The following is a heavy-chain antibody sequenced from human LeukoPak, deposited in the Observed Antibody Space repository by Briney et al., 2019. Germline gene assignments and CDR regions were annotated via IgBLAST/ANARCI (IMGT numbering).Heavy chain of an antibody. CDR1: GGSISSGGYY. Sequence: SETLSLTCTVSGGSISSGGYYWSWIRQHPGKGLEWIGYIYYSGSTYYNPPLKSRVTISVDTSKNQFSLKLSSVTAADTAVYYCARPRGQQLGYYYYYYGMDVWGQGTTVTVSS. J-gene: IGHJ6*02. CDR2: IYYSGST. V-gene: IGHV4-31*03. CDR3: ARPRGQQLGYYYYYYGMDV. D-gene: IGHD6-13*01.